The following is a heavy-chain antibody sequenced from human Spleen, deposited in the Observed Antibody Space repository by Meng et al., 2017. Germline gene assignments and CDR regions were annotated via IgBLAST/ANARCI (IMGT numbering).Heavy chain of an antibody. Sequence: QGKGQGPGPGLVRPSQTLSLTCPVSGDSVSSNNYYWTWIRQPPGKGLQWIGYIYNSGRATYNPSLKSRITISVDTSKNQFSLKLSSVTAADTAVYYCARVNYYDSSGQNWYFDLWGRGTLVTVSS. V-gene: IGHV4-61*01. CDR2: IYNSGRA. J-gene: IGHJ2*01. D-gene: IGHD3-22*01. CDR1: GDSVSSNNYY. CDR3: ARVNYYDSSGQNWYFDL.